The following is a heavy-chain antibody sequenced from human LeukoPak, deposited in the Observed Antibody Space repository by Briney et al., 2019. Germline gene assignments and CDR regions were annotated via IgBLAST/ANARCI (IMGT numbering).Heavy chain of an antibody. CDR2: IYSGGST. J-gene: IGHJ4*02. D-gene: IGHD4-17*01. V-gene: IGHV3-53*05. Sequence: PGGSLRLSCAASGFTVSSNYMSWVRQAPGKGLEGVSVIYSGGSTYYADSVKGRFTISRDNSKNTLYLQMNSLRAEDTAVYSCARQLKGGHGDSPVGYWGQGTLVTVSS. CDR1: GFTVSSNY. CDR3: ARQLKGGHGDSPVGY.